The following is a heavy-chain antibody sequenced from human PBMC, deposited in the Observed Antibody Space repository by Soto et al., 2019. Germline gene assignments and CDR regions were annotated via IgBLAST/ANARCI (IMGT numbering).Heavy chain of an antibody. Sequence: GGSLRLSCAASGFTVSSNYMSWVRQAPGKGLEWVSVIYSGGSTYYADSVKGRFTISRDNSKNTLYLQMNSLRAEDTAVYYCAKNTRDTAMAFDYWGQGTLVTVSS. CDR2: IYSGGST. J-gene: IGHJ4*02. D-gene: IGHD5-18*01. CDR3: AKNTRDTAMAFDY. CDR1: GFTVSSNY. V-gene: IGHV3-66*01.